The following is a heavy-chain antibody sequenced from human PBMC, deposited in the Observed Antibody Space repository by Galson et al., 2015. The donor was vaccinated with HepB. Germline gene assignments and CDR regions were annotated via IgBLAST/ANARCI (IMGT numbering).Heavy chain of an antibody. CDR2: IYYSGST. D-gene: IGHD1-26*01. J-gene: IGHJ6*03. Sequence: ETLSLTCTVSGGSISSYYWSWIRQPPGKGLEWIGYIYYSGSTNYNPSLKSRVTISVDTSKNQFSLKLSSVTAADTAVYYCARVGRIGDYYYYYMDVWGKGTTVTVSS. CDR3: ARVGRIGDYYYYYMDV. CDR1: GGSISSYY. V-gene: IGHV4-59*08.